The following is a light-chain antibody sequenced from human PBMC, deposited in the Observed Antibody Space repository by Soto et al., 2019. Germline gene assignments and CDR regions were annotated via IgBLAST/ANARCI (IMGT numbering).Light chain of an antibody. CDR2: DVS. J-gene: IGLJ2*01. CDR1: SSDVGDYNY. CDR3: SSYTSSSTLVV. V-gene: IGLV2-14*03. Sequence: QSALTQPASVSGSPGQSITISCTGTSSDVGDYNYVSWYQQHPGKAPKLMIYDVSNRPSGVSSRFSGSKSGNTASLTISGLQAGDEADYYCSSYTSSSTLVVFGGGTKLTVL.